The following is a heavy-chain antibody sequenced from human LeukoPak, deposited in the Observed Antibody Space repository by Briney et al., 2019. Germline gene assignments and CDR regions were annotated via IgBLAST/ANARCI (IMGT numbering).Heavy chain of an antibody. CDR1: GGSFSGYY. CDR3: ARHPYWDIVVVVAATPKGSWFDP. D-gene: IGHD2-15*01. V-gene: IGHV4-34*01. Sequence: SETLSLTCAVYGGSFSGYYWSWIRQPPGKGLEWIGEINHSGSTNYNSSLKSRVTISVDTSKNQFSLKLSSVTAADTAVYYCARHPYWDIVVVVAATPKGSWFDPWGQGTLVTVSS. J-gene: IGHJ5*02. CDR2: INHSGST.